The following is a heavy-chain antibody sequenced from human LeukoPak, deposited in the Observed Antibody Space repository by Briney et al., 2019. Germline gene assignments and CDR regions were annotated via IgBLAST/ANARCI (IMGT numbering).Heavy chain of an antibody. V-gene: IGHV4-39*07. CDR2: IYYSGST. CDR3: VRGGTYYLPY. D-gene: IGHD1-26*01. Sequence: PSETLSLTCTVSGGSISSSSYYWGWIRQPPGKGLEWIGSIYYSGSTYYNPSLKSRVTISVDTSKNQVSLRLNSVTAADTATYYCVRGGTYYLPYWGQGILVTVSS. J-gene: IGHJ4*02. CDR1: GGSISSSSYY.